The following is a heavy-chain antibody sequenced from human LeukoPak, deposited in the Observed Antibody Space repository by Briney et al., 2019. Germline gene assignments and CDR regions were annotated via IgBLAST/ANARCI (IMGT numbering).Heavy chain of an antibody. Sequence: SETLSLTCTVSGGSISSGSYYWSWLRQPAGKGLEWIGRIYASGSTNYNPSLKSRVTISVDTSKNQFSLKLSSVTAADTAVYYCARAGRYCSNTSCFDWFDPWGQGTLVTVSS. CDR3: ARAGRYCSNTSCFDWFDP. J-gene: IGHJ5*02. CDR2: IYASGST. CDR1: GGSISSGSYY. D-gene: IGHD2-2*01. V-gene: IGHV4-61*02.